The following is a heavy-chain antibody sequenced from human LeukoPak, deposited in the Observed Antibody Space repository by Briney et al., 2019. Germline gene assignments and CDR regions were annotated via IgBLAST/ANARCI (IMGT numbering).Heavy chain of an antibody. CDR1: GGSISTYY. CDR3: ARDLTGGMRPTDY. CDR2: IFHNGNT. D-gene: IGHD7-27*01. J-gene: IGHJ4*02. V-gene: IGHV4-59*01. Sequence: SETLSLTCTVSGGSISTYYWSWIRQHPGKGLEWIGHIFHNGNTNYNPSLKSRVTISVDTSKNQFSLHLSSVTAADTAVYYCARDLTGGMRPTDYWGQGTLVIVSS.